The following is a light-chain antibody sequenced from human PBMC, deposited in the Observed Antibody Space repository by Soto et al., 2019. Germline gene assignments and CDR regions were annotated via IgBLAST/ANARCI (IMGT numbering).Light chain of an antibody. J-gene: IGKJ3*01. V-gene: IGKV3-20*01. CDR1: QSVSSNY. CDR2: DAS. Sequence: EIVLTQSPGTLSLSPGERATLSCRASQSVSSNYLVWYQQKPGQAPRLLIYDASTRATGIPDRFSGSGSGTDFTLTISRLEPEDFAVYYCQQYGTSPEITFGPGTKVDIK. CDR3: QQYGTSPEIT.